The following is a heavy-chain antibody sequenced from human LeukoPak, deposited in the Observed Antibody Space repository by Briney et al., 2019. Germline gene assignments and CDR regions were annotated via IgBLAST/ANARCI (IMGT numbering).Heavy chain of an antibody. D-gene: IGHD4-11*01. CDR1: GGSFSGYY. V-gene: IGHV4-34*01. CDR2: INHSGST. Sequence: PSETLSLTCAVYGGSFSGYYWSWIRQPPGKGLEWIGEINHSGSTNYNPSLKSRVTISVDTSKNQLSLKLSSVTAADTAVYYCAYSNYVRSEFDPWGQGTLVTVSS. J-gene: IGHJ5*02. CDR3: AYSNYVRSEFDP.